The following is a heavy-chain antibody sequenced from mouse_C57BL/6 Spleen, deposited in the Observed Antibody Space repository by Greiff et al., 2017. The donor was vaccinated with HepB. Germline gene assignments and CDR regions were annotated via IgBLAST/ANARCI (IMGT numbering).Heavy chain of an antibody. J-gene: IGHJ2*01. CDR2: ISDGGSYT. Sequence: EVQGVESGGGLVKPGGSLKLSCAASGFTFSSYAMSWVRQTPEKRLEWVATISDGGSYTYYPDNVKGRFTISRENAKNNLYLQMSHLKSEDTAMYYCARDQGDGYYFDYWGQGTTLTVSS. CDR1: GFTFSSYA. CDR3: ARDQGDGYYFDY. D-gene: IGHD2-3*01. V-gene: IGHV5-4*01.